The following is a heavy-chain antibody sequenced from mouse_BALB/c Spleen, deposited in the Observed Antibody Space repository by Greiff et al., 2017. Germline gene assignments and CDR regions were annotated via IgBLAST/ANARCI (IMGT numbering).Heavy chain of an antibody. CDR1: GYTFSSYW. J-gene: IGHJ2*01. CDR2: ILPGSGST. V-gene: IGHV1-9*01. D-gene: IGHD1-1*01. CDR3: ARRDIYD. Sequence: QVQLKQSGAELMKPGASVKISCKATGYTFSSYWIEWVKQRPGHGLEWIGEILPGSGSTNYNEKFKGKATFTADTSSNTAYMQLSSLTSEDSAVYYCARRDIYDWGQGTTLTVSS.